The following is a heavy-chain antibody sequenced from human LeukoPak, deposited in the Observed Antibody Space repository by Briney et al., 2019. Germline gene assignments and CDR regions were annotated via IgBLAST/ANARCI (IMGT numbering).Heavy chain of an antibody. D-gene: IGHD6-6*01. V-gene: IGHV4-39*07. CDR2: SNHSGST. J-gene: IGHJ3*02. CDR3: ARRAIAARRPAFDI. CDR1: GGSISSSSYY. Sequence: SETLSLTCTVSGGSISSSSYYWSWIRQPPGKGLEWIGESNHSGSTNYNPSLKSRVTISVDTSKNQFSLKLSSVTAADTAVYYCARRAIAARRPAFDIWGQGTMVTVSS.